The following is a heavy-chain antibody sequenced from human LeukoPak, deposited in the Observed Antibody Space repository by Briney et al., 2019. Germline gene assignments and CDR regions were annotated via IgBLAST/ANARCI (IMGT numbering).Heavy chain of an antibody. Sequence: PGGSLRLSCAASGFNFNMYAIHWVRQAPGKGLEWLGVISYDGKYKHSADPVKGRLTISRDNSKNTAFLQLNTLGPEDTALYYCAGGYTFGWFYFEYWGHGTLVTVSS. CDR1: GFNFNMYA. CDR3: AGGYTFGWFYFEY. J-gene: IGHJ4*01. D-gene: IGHD3-9*01. V-gene: IGHV3-30*03. CDR2: ISYDGKYK.